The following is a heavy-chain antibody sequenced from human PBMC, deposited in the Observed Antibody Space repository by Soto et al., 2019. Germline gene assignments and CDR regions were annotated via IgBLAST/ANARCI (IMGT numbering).Heavy chain of an antibody. Sequence: SRGSLRLSCAPSGFTFSSNEMNWVRQAPGKGLEWVSYISVSGSMRFYADAVRGRFTISRDNNKKMLYLQMNSLRVEDTALYYCATGRLTGTXWGQGTLGTVSX. CDR1: GFTFSSNE. CDR3: ATGRLTGTX. V-gene: IGHV3-48*03. J-gene: IGHJ4*03. CDR2: ISVSGSMR. D-gene: IGHD3-9*01.